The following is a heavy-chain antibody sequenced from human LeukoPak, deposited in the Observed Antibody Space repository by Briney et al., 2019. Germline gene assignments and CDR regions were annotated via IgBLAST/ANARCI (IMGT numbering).Heavy chain of an antibody. D-gene: IGHD2-2*01. J-gene: IGHJ4*02. V-gene: IGHV1-2*02. CDR3: ATLGYCSSTSCYGPFDY. CDR2: INPNSGGT. Sequence: ASVKVSCKASGYTFTGYYMHWVRQAPGQGLEWMGWINPNSGGTNYAQKFRGRVTMTRDTSISTAYMELSRLRSDDTAVYYCATLGYCSSTSCYGPFDYWGQGTLVTVSS. CDR1: GYTFTGYY.